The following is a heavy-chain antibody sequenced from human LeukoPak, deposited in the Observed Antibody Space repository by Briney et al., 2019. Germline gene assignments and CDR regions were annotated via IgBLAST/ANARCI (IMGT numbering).Heavy chain of an antibody. CDR1: GFTIDDYA. J-gene: IGHJ6*02. Sequence: GGSLRLSCAASGFTIDDYAMHWVRQAPGKGLEWISLISGDGGSTYCADSVKGRFTISRDNSKNSLYLQMNSLRTEDTALYYCAKDMALWFGELLRGPYGMDVWGQGTTVTVSS. CDR2: ISGDGGST. D-gene: IGHD3-10*01. CDR3: AKDMALWFGELLRGPYGMDV. V-gene: IGHV3-43*02.